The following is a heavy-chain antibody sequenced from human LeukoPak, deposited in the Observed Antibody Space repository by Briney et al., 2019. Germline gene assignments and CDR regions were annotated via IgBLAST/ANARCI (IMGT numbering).Heavy chain of an antibody. J-gene: IGHJ4*02. D-gene: IGHD2-2*01. CDR3: ARDTYQPGLIDC. Sequence: GGSLRLSCTASGFTLNSYSMNWVRQAPGKGLEWVSYINDVSSDIHYADSVKGRFTISRDNAKNTLYLQMNSLRAEDTAVYYCARDTYQPGLIDCWGQGTLVTVSS. CDR2: INDVSSDI. CDR1: GFTLNSYS. V-gene: IGHV3-21*05.